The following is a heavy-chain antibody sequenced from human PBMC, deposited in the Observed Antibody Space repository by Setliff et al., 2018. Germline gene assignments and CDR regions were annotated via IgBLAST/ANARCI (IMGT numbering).Heavy chain of an antibody. J-gene: IGHJ6*03. CDR2: IYHSGST. Sequence: PSETLSLTCAVSDYSISSGYYWGWIRQPPGKGLEWIGSIYHSGSTYYNPSLKSRVTITIDTSKNQFSLKLNSVTAADRAVYYCAREQWLDPPGYYYMDVWAKGTTVTVSS. CDR3: AREQWLDPPGYYYMDV. V-gene: IGHV4-38-2*02. D-gene: IGHD6-19*01. CDR1: DYSISSGYY.